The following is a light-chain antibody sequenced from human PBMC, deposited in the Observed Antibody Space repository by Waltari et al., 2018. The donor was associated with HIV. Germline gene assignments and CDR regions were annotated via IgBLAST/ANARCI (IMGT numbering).Light chain of an antibody. J-gene: IGLJ2*01. CDR3: SAYTTYSPLAV. CDR2: GVS. Sequence: QSALTQPASVSGSPGQSITISCTGTSRDLGGRDYVSWYQQHPGKAPKLLIYGVSSRPSGVSNRFSGSRSGNTASLTISGLQADDEAHYYCSAYTTYSPLAVFGGGTKLTVL. V-gene: IGLV2-14*01. CDR1: SRDLGGRDY.